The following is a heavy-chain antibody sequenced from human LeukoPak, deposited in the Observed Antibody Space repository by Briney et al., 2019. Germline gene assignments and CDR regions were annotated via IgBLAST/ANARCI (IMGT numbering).Heavy chain of an antibody. J-gene: IGHJ6*02. CDR1: GFTFSSYW. CDR3: ARGGGNSYYYGMDV. D-gene: IGHD2-15*01. Sequence: PGGSLRLSRAASGFTFSSYWMSWVRQAPGKGLEWVANIKQDGSEKYYVDSVKGRFTISRDNAKNSLYLQMNSLRAEDTAVYYCARGGGNSYYYGMDVWGQGTTVTVSS. CDR2: IKQDGSEK. V-gene: IGHV3-7*03.